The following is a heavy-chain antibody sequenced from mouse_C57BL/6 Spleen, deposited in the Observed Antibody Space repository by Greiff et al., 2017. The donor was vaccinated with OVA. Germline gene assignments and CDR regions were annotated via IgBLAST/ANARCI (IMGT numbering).Heavy chain of an antibody. CDR3: ARANWDVYFDY. CDR1: GYTFTSYW. V-gene: IGHV1-64*01. D-gene: IGHD4-1*01. CDR2: IHPNSGST. Sequence: QVHVKQPGAELVKPGASVKLSCKASGYTFTSYWMHWVKQRPGQGLEWIGMIHPNSGSTNYNEKFESKATLTVDKSSSTAYMQLSSLTSEDSAVYYCARANWDVYFDYWGQGTTLTVSS. J-gene: IGHJ2*01.